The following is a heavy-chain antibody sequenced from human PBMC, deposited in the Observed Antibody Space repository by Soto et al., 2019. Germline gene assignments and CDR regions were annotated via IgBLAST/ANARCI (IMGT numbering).Heavy chain of an antibody. J-gene: IGHJ4*02. Sequence: QAQVVQSGAEVRKPGSSVKLSCKASEGTFNSYAIAWVRQAPGQGLEWMGGIIPYYNTLNYVQKFQDRVTITADDSTHTVYMEPSSLRSDDTAVYFCSSAASRWYPYYVDSWAQGTLVTVSS. D-gene: IGHD6-13*01. V-gene: IGHV1-69*01. CDR3: SSAASRWYPYYVDS. CDR1: EGTFNSYA. CDR2: IIPYYNTL.